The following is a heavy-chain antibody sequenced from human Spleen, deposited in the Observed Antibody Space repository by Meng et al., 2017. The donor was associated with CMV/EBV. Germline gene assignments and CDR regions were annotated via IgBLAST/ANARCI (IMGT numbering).Heavy chain of an antibody. CDR1: GFTFTDYY. V-gene: IGHV1-2*02. CDR2: VNPHSGGT. Sequence: ASVKVSCKTSGFTFTDYYLHWLRQAPGHGIEWMGWVNPHSGGTNYAQRFQGRLTVARDAPINTAYMELNKLTYEDAAFYFCARSTRGYDPDFDHWGQGTLVTVSS. J-gene: IGHJ4*02. D-gene: IGHD5-12*01. CDR3: ARSTRGYDPDFDH.